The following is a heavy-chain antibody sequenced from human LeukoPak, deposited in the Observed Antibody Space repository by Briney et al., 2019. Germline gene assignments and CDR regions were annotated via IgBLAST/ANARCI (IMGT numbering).Heavy chain of an antibody. CDR1: GGSFSGYY. CDR3: ARRWGQQLALFDY. CDR2: INHSGST. J-gene: IGHJ4*02. V-gene: IGHV4-34*01. Sequence: PSAPLSLTCAVSGGSFSGYYWSWIRQPPGKGLEWIGEINHSGSTNYNPSLKSRVTISVDTSKNQFSLKLSSVTAADTAVYYCARRWGQQLALFDYWGQGTLVTVSS. D-gene: IGHD6-13*01.